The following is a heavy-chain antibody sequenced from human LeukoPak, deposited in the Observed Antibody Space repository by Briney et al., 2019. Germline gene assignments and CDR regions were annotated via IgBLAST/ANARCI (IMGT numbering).Heavy chain of an antibody. D-gene: IGHD3-9*01. V-gene: IGHV1-46*01. CDR2: INPSGGST. Sequence: ASVKVSCKASGYTFTSYYMHWVRQAPGQGLEWMGIINPSGGSTSYAQKFQGRVTMTRDTSTSTVYMELSSLRSEDTAVYYCARGKTYYDILTGYYPTTWYDYWGQGTLVTVSS. J-gene: IGHJ4*02. CDR3: ARGKTYYDILTGYYPTTWYDY. CDR1: GYTFTSYY.